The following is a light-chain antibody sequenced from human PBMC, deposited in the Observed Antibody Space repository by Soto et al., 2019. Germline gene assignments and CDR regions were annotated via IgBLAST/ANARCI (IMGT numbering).Light chain of an antibody. J-gene: IGKJ1*01. Sequence: EIVLTQSPGTLSLSPGERATLSCRASQSVSSSSLAWYQQKPGQGPRLLVYGASSRATGIPDRFSGSGSGTDFTLTISRLEPEDFAVYYCQQYGSSPRTFGQGTKVEIK. V-gene: IGKV3-20*01. CDR2: GAS. CDR3: QQYGSSPRT. CDR1: QSVSSSS.